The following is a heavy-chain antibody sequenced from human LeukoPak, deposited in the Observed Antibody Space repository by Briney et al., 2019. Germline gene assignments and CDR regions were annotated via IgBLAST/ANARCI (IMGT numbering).Heavy chain of an antibody. CDR1: GDSITFGGYS. V-gene: IGHV4-30-2*01. CDR3: ARNGYYFDY. D-gene: IGHD1-1*01. J-gene: IGHJ4*02. Sequence: SQTLSLTCAVSGDSITFGGYSWSWIRQPPGKGLKWIGYIYHSGSTYYNPSLKSRVTISIDGSKNQFSLKLSSVTAADTAVYYCARNGYYFDYWGQGTLVTVSS. CDR2: IYHSGST.